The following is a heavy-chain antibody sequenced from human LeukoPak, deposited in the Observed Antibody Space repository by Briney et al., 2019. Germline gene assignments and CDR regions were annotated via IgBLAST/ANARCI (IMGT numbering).Heavy chain of an antibody. J-gene: IGHJ5*02. V-gene: IGHV4-34*01. CDR3: ARLLGAAAGTDWFDP. CDR1: GGSFSGYY. CDR2: INHSGST. D-gene: IGHD6-13*01. Sequence: PSETLSLTCAVYGGSFSGYYWSWIRQPPGKGLEWIGEINHSGSTNYNPSLKSRVTISVDTSKNQFSLKLSSVTAADTAVYYCARLLGAAAGTDWFDPWGQGTLVTVSS.